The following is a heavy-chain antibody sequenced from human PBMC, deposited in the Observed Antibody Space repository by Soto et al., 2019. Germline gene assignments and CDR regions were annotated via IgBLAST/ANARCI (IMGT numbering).Heavy chain of an antibody. CDR3: ARDNFYGPYGMDV. CDR2: IFSSGST. Sequence: SETLSLTCTVSGGSVNAYYWSWIRQPPGKGLEWIGYIFSSGSTNYNPPLKSRVTLSVNTSRNQFSLKLNSVTAADTAVYYCARDNFYGPYGMDVWGQGITVTVSS. J-gene: IGHJ6*02. D-gene: IGHD3-10*01. V-gene: IGHV4-59*02. CDR1: GGSVNAYY.